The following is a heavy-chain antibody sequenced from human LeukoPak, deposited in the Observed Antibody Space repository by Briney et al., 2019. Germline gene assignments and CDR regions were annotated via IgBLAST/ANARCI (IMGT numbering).Heavy chain of an antibody. CDR1: GFTFDDYA. D-gene: IGHD3-22*01. CDR3: AKDKTRSYYDSSGYYDY. V-gene: IGHV3-9*01. Sequence: GRSLRLSCAASGFTFDDYAMHWVRQAPGKGLEWVSGISWNSGSIGYADSVKGRFTIPRDNAKNSLYLQMNSLRAEDTALYYCAKDKTRSYYDSSGYYDYWGQGSLVTVSS. J-gene: IGHJ4*02. CDR2: ISWNSGSI.